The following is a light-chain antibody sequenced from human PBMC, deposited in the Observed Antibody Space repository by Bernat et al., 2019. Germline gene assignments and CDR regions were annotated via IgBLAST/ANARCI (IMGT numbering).Light chain of an antibody. J-gene: IGKJ5*01. CDR3: QQYKNYIT. V-gene: IGKV1-5*03. CDR2: NAS. Sequence: IQMTQSPSTLSASVGDTVTITCRASQSIDSWLAWYQQKPGKAPNLLIYNASTLESGVPSRFSGGGSATEFTLTISSLQPDDVAIYYCQQYKNYITFGQGTRLEIK. CDR1: QSIDSW.